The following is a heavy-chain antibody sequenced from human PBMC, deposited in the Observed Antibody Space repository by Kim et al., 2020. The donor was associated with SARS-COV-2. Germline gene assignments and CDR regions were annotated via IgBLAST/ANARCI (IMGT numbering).Heavy chain of an antibody. CDR1: GFTFSSYA. D-gene: IGHD6-13*01. J-gene: IGHJ4*02. CDR2: ISSNGGST. V-gene: IGHV3-64D*06. CDR3: VRGRTGYSSSWYRDDFDY. Sequence: GGSLRLSCSASGFTFSSYAMHWVRQAPGKGLEYVSAISSNGGSTYYADSVKGRFTISRDNFKNTLYLQMSSLKPEDTAVYYCVRGRTGYSSSWYRDDFDYWGQGTLVTVSS.